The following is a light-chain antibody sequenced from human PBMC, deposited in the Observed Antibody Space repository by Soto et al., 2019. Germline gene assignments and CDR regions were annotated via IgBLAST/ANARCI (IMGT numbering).Light chain of an antibody. Sequence: EIVLTQSPGTLSLSPGETASLSCRASQSVISNFLAWYQQRRGQPPRLLMYDSSKRATGIPARFTGSGSGTTFTLTISRVEPGDSAVYYCHQTYHSPRTFGQGTRLEIK. CDR1: QSVISNF. J-gene: IGKJ2*01. CDR3: HQTYHSPRT. CDR2: DSS. V-gene: IGKV3-20*01.